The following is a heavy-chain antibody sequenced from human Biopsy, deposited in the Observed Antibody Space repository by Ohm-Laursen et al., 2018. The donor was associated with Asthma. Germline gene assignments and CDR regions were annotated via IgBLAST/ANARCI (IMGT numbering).Heavy chain of an antibody. V-gene: IGHV1-3*01. CDR3: ARTYYDFLTGQVNDAFAM. Sequence: ASVKISCKASGYTFINFAIHWVRQAPGQRLEWMGRINAGNGNTKYSQKFQGRVTISRDTSASTAYMDLSSLRSEDTAVYYCARTYYDFLTGQVNDAFAMWGQGTMVTVSS. J-gene: IGHJ3*02. CDR1: GYTFINFA. CDR2: INAGNGNT. D-gene: IGHD3-9*01.